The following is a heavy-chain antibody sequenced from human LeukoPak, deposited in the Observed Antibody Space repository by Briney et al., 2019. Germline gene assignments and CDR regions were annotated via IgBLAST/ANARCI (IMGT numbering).Heavy chain of an antibody. J-gene: IGHJ4*02. D-gene: IGHD2-21*02. Sequence: GGSLRLSCAASGFTFSSYAMSWVRQAPGKGLEWVSAISGSGGSAYYADSVKGRFTISRDNSKNTLYLQMNSLRAEDTAVYYCAKGGYCGGDCFFRLDYWGQGTLVTVSS. CDR1: GFTFSSYA. CDR2: ISGSGGSA. CDR3: AKGGYCGGDCFFRLDY. V-gene: IGHV3-23*01.